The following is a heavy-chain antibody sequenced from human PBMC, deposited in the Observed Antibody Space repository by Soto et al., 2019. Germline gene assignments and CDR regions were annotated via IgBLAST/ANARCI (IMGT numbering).Heavy chain of an antibody. J-gene: IGHJ3*02. CDR2: IYYSGST. CDR1: GGSISSGDYY. CDR3: ARESKGEVYDYVWGSYTQRDAFDI. D-gene: IGHD3-16*01. Sequence: SETLSLTCTVSGGSISSGDYYWSWIRQPPGKGLEWIGYIYYSGSTYYNPSLKSRVTISVDTSKNQFSLKLSSVTAADTAVYYCARESKGEVYDYVWGSYTQRDAFDIWGQGTMVT. V-gene: IGHV4-30-4*01.